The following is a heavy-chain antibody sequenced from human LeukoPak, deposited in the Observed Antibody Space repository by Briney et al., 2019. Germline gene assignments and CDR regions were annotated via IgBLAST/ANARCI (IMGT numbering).Heavy chain of an antibody. CDR3: ARIRFWSGYPSPFDY. J-gene: IGHJ4*02. CDR1: GGSFSGYY. V-gene: IGHV4-34*01. CDR2: INHSGST. D-gene: IGHD3-3*01. Sequence: SETLSLTCAVYGGSFSGYYWSWIRQPPGKGLEWIGEINHSGSTNYNPSLKSRVTISVDTSKNQFSLKLSSVTAADTAVYYCARIRFWSGYPSPFDYWGQGTLVTVSS.